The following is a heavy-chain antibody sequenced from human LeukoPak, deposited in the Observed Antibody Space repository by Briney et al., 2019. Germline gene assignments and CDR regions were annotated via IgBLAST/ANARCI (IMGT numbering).Heavy chain of an antibody. Sequence: GGSLRLSCAASGFTFRRHWMSWVRQAPGKGLEWVANIKQDGSEKNYVESVKGRFTISRDNAKNSLYLQTNSLRAEDTAVYYCARKMGITMIVVVIALRRLPKSWGQGTLVTVSS. J-gene: IGHJ5*02. CDR2: IKQDGSEK. CDR1: GFTFRRHW. CDR3: ARKMGITMIVVVIALRRLPKS. D-gene: IGHD3-22*01. V-gene: IGHV3-7*01.